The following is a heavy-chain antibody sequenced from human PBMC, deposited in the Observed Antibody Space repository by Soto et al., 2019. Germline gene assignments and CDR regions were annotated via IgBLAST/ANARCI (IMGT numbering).Heavy chain of an antibody. CDR1: GYTFTCYY. CDR3: ARDPLWFGELFPRYYYGMDV. Sequence: GXSVKVSCKASGYTFTCYYMHWVRQAPGQGLEWMGWINPNSGGTNYAQKFQGRVTMTRDTSISTAYMELSRLRSDDTAVYYCARDPLWFGELFPRYYYGMDVWGQGTTVTVSS. J-gene: IGHJ6*02. V-gene: IGHV1-2*02. CDR2: INPNSGGT. D-gene: IGHD3-10*01.